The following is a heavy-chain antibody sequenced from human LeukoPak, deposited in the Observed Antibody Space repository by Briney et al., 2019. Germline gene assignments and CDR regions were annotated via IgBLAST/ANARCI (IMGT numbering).Heavy chain of an antibody. Sequence: PGRSLRLSCAASGFTFSSYWMSWVRQAPGKGLEWVANIKEDGSDKYYVDSVKGRFTTSRDNAKNSLYLQMNSLRAEDTAVYYCARMRDGYMGRYYFDYWGQGTLVTVSS. D-gene: IGHD5-24*01. J-gene: IGHJ4*02. CDR3: ARMRDGYMGRYYFDY. V-gene: IGHV3-7*04. CDR1: GFTFSSYW. CDR2: IKEDGSDK.